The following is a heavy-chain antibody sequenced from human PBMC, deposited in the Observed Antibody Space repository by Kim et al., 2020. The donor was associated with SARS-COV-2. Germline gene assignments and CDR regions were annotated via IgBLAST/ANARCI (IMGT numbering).Heavy chain of an antibody. CDR1: GFTFSSYA. Sequence: GGSLRLSCAASGFTFSSYAMSWVRQAPGKGLDWVSAISGSGGSTYYADSVKGRFTISRDNSKNTLYLQMNSLRAEDTAVYYCAKDHYYDSSGYYQPLPLDYWGQGTLVTVSS. D-gene: IGHD3-22*01. CDR2: ISGSGGST. J-gene: IGHJ4*01. V-gene: IGHV3-23*01. CDR3: AKDHYYDSSGYYQPLPLDY.